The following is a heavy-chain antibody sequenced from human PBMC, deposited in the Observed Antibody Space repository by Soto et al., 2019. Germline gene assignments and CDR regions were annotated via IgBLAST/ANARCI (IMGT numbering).Heavy chain of an antibody. CDR2: INPSGGST. CDR3: ARARPYSSGSTGWFDP. D-gene: IGHD6-19*01. CDR1: GYTFTIYY. V-gene: IGHV1-46*03. J-gene: IGHJ5*02. Sequence: ASVKVSCKASGYTFTIYYMHWVLQAPGQGLEWMGIINPSGGSTSYAQKFQGRVTMTRDTSTSTVYMELSSLRSEDTAVYYCARARPYSSGSTGWFDPWGQGTLVTVSS.